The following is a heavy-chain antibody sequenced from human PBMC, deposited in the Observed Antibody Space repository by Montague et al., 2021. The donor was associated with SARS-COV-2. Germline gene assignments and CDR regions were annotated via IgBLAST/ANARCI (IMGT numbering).Heavy chain of an antibody. Sequence: SETLSLTCTVSGGSITRNYYCCWIRHPPGKGLEWVGNIYYSGTTFINPSLESRVTIFVDASKNQFSLHLTSVTAADAAVYYCARPLVRGVPKAFDIWGQGALVTVSS. CDR1: GGSITRNYYC. CDR3: ARPLVRGVPKAFDI. D-gene: IGHD3-10*01. V-gene: IGHV4-39*01. J-gene: IGHJ3*02. CDR2: IYYSGTT.